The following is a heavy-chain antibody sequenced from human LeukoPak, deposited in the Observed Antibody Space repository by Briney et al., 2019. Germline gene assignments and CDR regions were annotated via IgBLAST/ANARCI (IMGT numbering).Heavy chain of an antibody. Sequence: ASVKVSCKASGGTFSSYAINWVRQATGQGLEWMGWMNPNSGNTGYAQKFQGRVTMTRNTSISTAYMELSSLRSEDTAVYYCARDLFRNGGGWGQGTLVTVSS. CDR2: MNPNSGNT. J-gene: IGHJ4*02. CDR3: ARDLFRNGGG. CDR1: GGTFSSYA. V-gene: IGHV1-8*02. D-gene: IGHD2-21*01.